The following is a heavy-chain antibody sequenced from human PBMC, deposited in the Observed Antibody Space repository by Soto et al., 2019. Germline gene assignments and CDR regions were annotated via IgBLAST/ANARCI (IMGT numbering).Heavy chain of an antibody. D-gene: IGHD6-13*01. Sequence: GGSLRLSCAASGFTVSSNYMSWVRQAPGKGLEWVSVIYSGGSTYYADSVKGRFTISRDNSKNTLYLQMNSLRAEDTAVYYCARERGYDSSSDAFDIWGQGTMVTVSS. CDR3: ARERGYDSSSDAFDI. CDR2: IYSGGST. CDR1: GFTVSSNY. V-gene: IGHV3-53*01. J-gene: IGHJ3*02.